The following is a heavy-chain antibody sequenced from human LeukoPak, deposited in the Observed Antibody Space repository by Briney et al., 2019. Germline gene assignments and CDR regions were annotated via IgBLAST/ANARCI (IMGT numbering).Heavy chain of an antibody. CDR3: ARGAYYYGSGSYYNTPLALYYMDV. V-gene: IGHV4-4*07. J-gene: IGHJ6*03. CDR2: IYTSGST. D-gene: IGHD3-10*01. Sequence: SSETLSLTCTVSGGSISSYYWSWIRQPAGKGLEWIGRIYTSGSTNYNPSLKSRVTMSVDTSKNQFSLKLSSVTAADTAVYYCARGAYYYGSGSYYNTPLALYYMDVWGKWTTVTVSS. CDR1: GGSISSYY.